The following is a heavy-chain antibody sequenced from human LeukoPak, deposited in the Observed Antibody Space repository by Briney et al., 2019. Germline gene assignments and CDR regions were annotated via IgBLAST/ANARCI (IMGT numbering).Heavy chain of an antibody. J-gene: IGHJ4*02. D-gene: IGHD3-22*01. CDR2: INHSGST. V-gene: IGHV4-34*01. Sequence: SETLSLTCAVYGGSFSGYYWSWIRQPPGKGLEWIGEINHSGSTNYNPSLKSRVTISVDTSKNQFSLKLSSVPAADTAVYYCARKGKYSYDSSGYYLDYWGQGTLVTVSS. CDR3: ARKGKYSYDSSGYYLDY. CDR1: GGSFSGYY.